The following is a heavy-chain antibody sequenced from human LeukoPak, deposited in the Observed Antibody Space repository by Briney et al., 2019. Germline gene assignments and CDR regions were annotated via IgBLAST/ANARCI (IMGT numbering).Heavy chain of an antibody. CDR2: IYYSGST. J-gene: IGHJ3*02. CDR1: GGSISSYY. D-gene: IGHD1-26*01. Sequence: SETLSLTCTVSGGSISSYYWSWIRQPPGKGLEWIGYIYYSGSTNYNPSLKSRVTISVDTSKNQFSLKLSSVTAADRAVYYCARLAVGATIACAFDIWGQGTMVTVSS. V-gene: IGHV4-59*01. CDR3: ARLAVGATIACAFDI.